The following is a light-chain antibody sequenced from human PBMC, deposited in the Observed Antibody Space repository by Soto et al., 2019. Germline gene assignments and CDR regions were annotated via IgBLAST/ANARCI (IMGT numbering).Light chain of an antibody. Sequence: SYELTQPPSVSVSPGQTASITCSGDKLGDTYACWYQQKPGQSPVLVIYEDFKRPSGIPERFSGSNSGNTATLTISGTQAMDEADYYCQAWDSSTHFVFGTGTKVTVL. V-gene: IGLV3-1*01. CDR3: QAWDSSTHFV. CDR1: KLGDTY. J-gene: IGLJ1*01. CDR2: EDF.